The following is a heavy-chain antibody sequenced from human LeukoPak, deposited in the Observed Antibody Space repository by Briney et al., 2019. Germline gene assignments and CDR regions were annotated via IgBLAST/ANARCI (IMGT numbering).Heavy chain of an antibody. J-gene: IGHJ4*02. CDR1: GYSFTSYW. Sequence: GESLKISCKGSGYSFTSYWIGWVRQMPGKGLEWMGIIYPGDSDTRYSPSFQGQVTISADKSINTAYLQWSSLKASDTAMYYCARTRGDYGGNRFFHYWGQGTLVTVSS. CDR2: IYPGDSDT. D-gene: IGHD4-23*01. V-gene: IGHV5-51*01. CDR3: ARTRGDYGGNRFFHY.